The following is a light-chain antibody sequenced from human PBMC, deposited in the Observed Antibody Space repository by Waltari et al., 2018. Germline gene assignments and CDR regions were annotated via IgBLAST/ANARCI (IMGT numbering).Light chain of an antibody. J-gene: IGLJ2*01. CDR2: DVS. Sequence: QSALTQPASVSGSPGQSITISCTGTRSDVGGYNHVFWYQQHPGKAPKLMIYDVSNRPSGVSNRFSGSKSGNTASLTISGLQAEDEADYYCSSYTSSSTVVFGGGTKLTVL. CDR3: SSYTSSSTVV. V-gene: IGLV2-14*01. CDR1: RSDVGGYNH.